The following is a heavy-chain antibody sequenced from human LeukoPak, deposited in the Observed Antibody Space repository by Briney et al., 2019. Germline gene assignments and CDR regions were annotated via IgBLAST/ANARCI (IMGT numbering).Heavy chain of an antibody. CDR3: AKDRSGSYTVRTFDY. J-gene: IGHJ4*02. Sequence: VGSLRLSCAASGFTFSSYAMSWVRQAPGKGLEWVSAISGSGGSTYYADSVKGRFTISRDNSKNTLYLQMNSLRAEDTAVYYCAKDRSGSYTVRTFDYWGQGTLVTVSS. D-gene: IGHD1-26*01. CDR2: ISGSGGST. CDR1: GFTFSSYA. V-gene: IGHV3-23*01.